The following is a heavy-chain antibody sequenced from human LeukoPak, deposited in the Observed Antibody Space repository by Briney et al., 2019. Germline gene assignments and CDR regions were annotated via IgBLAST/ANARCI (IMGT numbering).Heavy chain of an antibody. V-gene: IGHV3-23*01. J-gene: IGHJ4*02. CDR1: GFTFSSYA. D-gene: IGHD2-15*01. CDR3: AKDHLVVVSAPYFDY. CDR2: ISGSGGST. Sequence: GGSLTLTCAASGFTFSSYAMSWVRQAPGKGLEWVSAISGSGGSTYYPDSVKGRFTISRDNSKNTLYLQMNSLGAEDTAVYYCAKDHLVVVSAPYFDYWGQGTLVTVSS.